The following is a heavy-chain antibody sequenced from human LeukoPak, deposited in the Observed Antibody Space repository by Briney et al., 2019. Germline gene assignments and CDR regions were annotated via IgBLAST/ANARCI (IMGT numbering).Heavy chain of an antibody. CDR2: IYYSGST. CDR1: GGSISSSSYY. CDR3: ARLNKPGWFDP. D-gene: IGHD1-14*01. J-gene: IGHJ5*02. V-gene: IGHV4-39*01. Sequence: TSETLSLTCTVSGGSISSSSYYWGWIRQPPGKGLEWIGNIYYSGSTYYNPSLKSRLTISVDTSKNQFSLKLTSVTAADTAVYYCARLNKPGWFDPWGQGTLVTVSS.